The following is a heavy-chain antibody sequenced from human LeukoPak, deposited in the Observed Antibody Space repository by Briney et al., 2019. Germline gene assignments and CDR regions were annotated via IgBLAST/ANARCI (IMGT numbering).Heavy chain of an antibody. CDR2: IYYSGST. V-gene: IGHV4-39*01. Sequence: SETLSLTCTVSGGSISSSSYYWGWIRQPPVKGLEWIGSIYYSGSTYYNPSLKSRVTISVDTSKNQFSLKLSSVTAADTAVYYCARLIYDYVWGSYRHRNYYYYMDVWGKGTTVTVSS. D-gene: IGHD3-16*02. CDR3: ARLIYDYVWGSYRHRNYYYYMDV. CDR1: GGSISSSSYY. J-gene: IGHJ6*03.